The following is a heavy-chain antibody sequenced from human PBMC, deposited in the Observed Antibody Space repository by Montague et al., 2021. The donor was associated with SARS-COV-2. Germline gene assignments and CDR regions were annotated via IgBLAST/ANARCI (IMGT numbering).Heavy chain of an antibody. J-gene: IGHJ6*02. D-gene: IGHD3-10*01. V-gene: IGHV4-34*01. CDR3: ARGNSHYYGSGSYYAHYYGMDV. CDR2: IIHSGST. CDR1: GGSFSGHY. Sequence: SETLSLTCAVYGGSFSGHYWSWIRQPPGKGLEWIGEIIHSGSTNYNPSLKSRVTISVDTPKNQFSLKLSSVTAADTAVYYCARGNSHYYGSGSYYAHYYGMDVWGQGTTVTVSS.